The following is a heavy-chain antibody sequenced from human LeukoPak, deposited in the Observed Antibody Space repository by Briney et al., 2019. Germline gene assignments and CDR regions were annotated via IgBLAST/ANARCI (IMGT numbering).Heavy chain of an antibody. CDR1: GGSVSRSNW. J-gene: IGHJ5*02. V-gene: IGHV4-4*02. D-gene: IGHD2-2*01. CDR2: IHHSGST. CDR3: ARTEAFCSDTSCSNWFDP. Sequence: PWGTLSLTCAVSGGSVSRSNWWNWVRQPPGKGLEWIGEIHHSGSTNYNPSLKSRVTMSVDKSKNQFSLKLSSVTAADTAVYYCARTEAFCSDTSCSNWFDPWGQGTLVTVSS.